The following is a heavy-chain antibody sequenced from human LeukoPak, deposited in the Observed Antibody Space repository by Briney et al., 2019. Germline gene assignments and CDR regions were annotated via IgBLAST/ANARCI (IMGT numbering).Heavy chain of an antibody. CDR2: INPNTGGT. V-gene: IGHV1-2*02. Sequence: ASVKVSCQASGCTFTGYYLHWVRQAPGQGLEWMGWINPNTGGTNYAQKFQGRVTMTRDTSISTAYTELSRLRSDDTAVYYCARDVRIAVAAPDYWGQGSLVTVSS. J-gene: IGHJ4*02. CDR1: GCTFTGYY. CDR3: ARDVRIAVAAPDY. D-gene: IGHD6-19*01.